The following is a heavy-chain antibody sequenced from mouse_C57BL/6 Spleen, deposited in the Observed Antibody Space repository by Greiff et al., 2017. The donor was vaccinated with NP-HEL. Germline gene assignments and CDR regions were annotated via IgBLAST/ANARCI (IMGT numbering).Heavy chain of an antibody. Sequence: QVQLKESGPELVKPGASVKISCKASGYSFTSYYIHWVKQRPGQGLEWIGWIYPGSGNTKYNEKFKGKATLTADTSSSTAYMQLSSLASEDSAVYYCARPYSNFRPYFDYWGQGTTLTVSS. CDR3: ARPYSNFRPYFDY. CDR1: GYSFTSYY. D-gene: IGHD2-5*01. V-gene: IGHV1-66*01. J-gene: IGHJ2*01. CDR2: IYPGSGNT.